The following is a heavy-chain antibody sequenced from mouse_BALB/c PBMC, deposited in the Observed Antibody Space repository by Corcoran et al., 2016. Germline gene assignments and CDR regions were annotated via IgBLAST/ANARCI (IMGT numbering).Heavy chain of an antibody. J-gene: IGHJ2*01. CDR2: INPYNGGT. D-gene: IGHD2-2*01. CDR3: ARSTMVTTYYVDY. Sequence: EVQLQQSGPELVKPGASMKISCTASGYSFTGSTMHWVKHSHGKNLEWICRINPYNGGTSYNQKFKGKATFTVDKSSSTAYMELLSLTSEDSAVDYCARSTMVTTYYVDYWGQGTTLTVSS. V-gene: IGHV1-18*01. CDR1: GYSFTGST.